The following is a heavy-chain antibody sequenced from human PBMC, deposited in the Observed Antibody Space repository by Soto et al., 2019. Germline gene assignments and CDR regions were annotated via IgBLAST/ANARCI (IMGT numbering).Heavy chain of an antibody. CDR2: VSAYNGNT. Sequence: QVQLVQSGAAVKKPGASVKVSCKASGYTFTSYSINWVRQAPGQGLEWMGWVSAYNGNTNYAQNLQYRVSMTTDTATNTASMELRSVRSDDTAAYYCAREPVVPSASSFYSNALDVWAQGSTVTVSS. CDR3: AREPVVPSASSFYSNALDV. V-gene: IGHV1-18*01. J-gene: IGHJ6*02. CDR1: GYTFTSYS. D-gene: IGHD2-15*01.